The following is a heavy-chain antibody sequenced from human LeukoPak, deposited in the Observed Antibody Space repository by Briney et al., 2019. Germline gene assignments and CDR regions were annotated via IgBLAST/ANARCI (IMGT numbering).Heavy chain of an antibody. CDR3: ARDLTGYSSGYYGGFDY. Sequence: GGSLRLSCAASGFTFSSYAMHWVRQAPGKGLEGVAVISYDGSNKYYADSVKGRFTISRDNSKNTLYLQMNSLRAEDTAVYYCARDLTGYSSGYYGGFDYWGQGTLVTVSS. D-gene: IGHD3-22*01. J-gene: IGHJ4*02. CDR1: GFTFSSYA. CDR2: ISYDGSNK. V-gene: IGHV3-30-3*01.